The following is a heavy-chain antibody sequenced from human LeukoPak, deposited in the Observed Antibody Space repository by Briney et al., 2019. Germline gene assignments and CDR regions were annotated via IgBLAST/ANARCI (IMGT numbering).Heavy chain of an antibody. V-gene: IGHV3-30*18. CDR2: ISYDGGNK. D-gene: IGHD1-14*01. CDR3: AKDGQGLTYYFDY. CDR1: GFTFSSYG. Sequence: QAGGSLRLSCAASGFTFSSYGMHWVRQAPGKGLEWVAVISYDGGNKYYADSVKGRFTISRDNSKNTLYLQMNSLRAEDTAVYYCAKDGQGLTYYFDYWGQGTLVTVSS. J-gene: IGHJ4*02.